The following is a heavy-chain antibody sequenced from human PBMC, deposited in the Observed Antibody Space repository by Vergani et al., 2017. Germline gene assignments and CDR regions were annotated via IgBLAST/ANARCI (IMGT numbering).Heavy chain of an antibody. CDR2: IGTAGDT. D-gene: IGHD1-26*01. J-gene: IGHJ6*03. V-gene: IGHV3-13*01. Sequence: EVQLVESGGGWLQPGGSLSLSCAASGFTFSSYDMPWVRQGTGKGLEWVSAIGTAGDTYYPGSVKGRCTISRENAKNALNLQMNSLRAGDTAVYYCARDVGTGYYYMDVWGKGTTVTVSS. CDR3: ARDVGTGYYYMDV. CDR1: GFTFSSYD.